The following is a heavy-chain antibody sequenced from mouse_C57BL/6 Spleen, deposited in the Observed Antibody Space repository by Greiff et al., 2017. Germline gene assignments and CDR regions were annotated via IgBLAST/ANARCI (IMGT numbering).Heavy chain of an antibody. CDR1: GYSFTGYF. CDR3: ARGGGTHLDY. J-gene: IGHJ4*01. D-gene: IGHD4-1*01. CDR2: INPYNGDT. Sequence: VQLKQSGPELVKPGDSVKISCKASGYSFTGYFMNWVMQSHGKSLEWIGRINPYNGDTFYNQKFKGKATLTVDKSSSTAHMELRSLTSEDSAVYYCARGGGTHLDYWGQGTSVTVSA. V-gene: IGHV1-20*01.